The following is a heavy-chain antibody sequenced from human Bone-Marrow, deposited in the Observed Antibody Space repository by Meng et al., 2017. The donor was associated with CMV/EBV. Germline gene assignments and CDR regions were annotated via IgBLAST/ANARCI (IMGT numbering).Heavy chain of an antibody. D-gene: IGHD3-3*01. J-gene: IGHJ6*02. Sequence: GGSLRLSCKGSGYSFTSYWIGWVRQMPGKGLEWMGIIYPGDSDTRYSPSFQGQVTISADKSISTAYLQWSSLKASDTAMYYCARPFVEWTKNYFYYGMDVWGQGTTVTVSS. CDR1: GYSFTSYW. V-gene: IGHV5-51*03. CDR2: IYPGDSDT. CDR3: ARPFVEWTKNYFYYGMDV.